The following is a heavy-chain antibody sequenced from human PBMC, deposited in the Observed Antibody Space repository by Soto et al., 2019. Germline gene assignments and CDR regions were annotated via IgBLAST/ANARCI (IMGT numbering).Heavy chain of an antibody. V-gene: IGHV1-18*01. D-gene: IGHD2-21*02. CDR3: ARDYIVVVTATREDWFDP. Sequence: SAVKLSSKASFYTFTGYGISWGRQAPGQGHEWMGWISAYNGNTNYAQKLQGRVTMTTDTSTSTAYMELRSLRSDDTDVSYCARDYIVVVTATREDWFDPWGQGSLVTV. J-gene: IGHJ5*02. CDR2: ISAYNGNT. CDR1: FYTFTGYG.